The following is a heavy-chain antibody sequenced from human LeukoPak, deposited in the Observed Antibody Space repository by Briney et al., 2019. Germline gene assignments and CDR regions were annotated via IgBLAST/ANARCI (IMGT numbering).Heavy chain of an antibody. Sequence: PSETLSLTCTVSGGSISSGSYYWSWIRQPPGKGLEWIGYIYYSGSTNSNPSLKSRVTISVDTSRNQFSLKLTSVTAADTAVYYCARDGAVAGAAYFDYWGQGTLVTVSS. D-gene: IGHD6-19*01. J-gene: IGHJ4*02. CDR2: IYYSGST. V-gene: IGHV4-61*01. CDR3: ARDGAVAGAAYFDY. CDR1: GGSISSGSYY.